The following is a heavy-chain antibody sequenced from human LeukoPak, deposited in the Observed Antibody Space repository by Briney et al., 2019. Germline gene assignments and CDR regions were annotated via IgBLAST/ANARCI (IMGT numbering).Heavy chain of an antibody. CDR1: GFHFSSYS. CDR2: ISSSSSYI. CDR3: ARDQEYSSSSFDY. V-gene: IGHV3-21*01. D-gene: IGHD6-6*01. J-gene: IGHJ4*02. Sequence: GGSLRLSCAASGFHFSSYSMNWVRQAPGKGLEWVSSISSSSSYIYYADSGKGRFTISRDNAKNSLYLQMNSLRAEDTAVYYCARDQEYSSSSFDYWGQGTLVTVSS.